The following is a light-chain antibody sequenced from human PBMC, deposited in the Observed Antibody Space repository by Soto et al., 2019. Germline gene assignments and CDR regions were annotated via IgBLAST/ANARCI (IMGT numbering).Light chain of an antibody. J-gene: IGLJ2*01. CDR1: RSNIGSNT. CDR3: AAWDDSLHVV. Sequence: QSVLTQPPSASGTPGQRVTISCSGSRSNIGSNTVNWYQQLPGTAPKLLIYGNTERPSGVPDRFSGSKSGTSASLAISGLQSEDEADYYCAAWDDSLHVVFGGGTKLTVL. CDR2: GNT. V-gene: IGLV1-44*01.